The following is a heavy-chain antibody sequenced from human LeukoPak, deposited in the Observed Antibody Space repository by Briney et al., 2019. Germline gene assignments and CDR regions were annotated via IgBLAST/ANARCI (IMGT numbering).Heavy chain of an antibody. J-gene: IGHJ6*03. CDR1: GFTFSSYE. D-gene: IGHD5-24*01. CDR3: ARGQPQMATIRLYYYYYMDV. Sequence: PGGSLRLSCAASGFTFSSYEMNWVRQAPGKGLEWVSYISSSGSTIYYADSVKGRFTISRDNAKNSLYLQMNSLRAEDTAVYYCARGQPQMATIRLYYYYYMDVWGKGTTVTVSS. CDR2: ISSSGSTI. V-gene: IGHV3-48*03.